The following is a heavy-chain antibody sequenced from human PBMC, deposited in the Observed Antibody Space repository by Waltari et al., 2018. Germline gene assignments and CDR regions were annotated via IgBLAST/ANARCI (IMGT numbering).Heavy chain of an antibody. CDR3: ARARGGHSPVMSTLEMDV. CDR2: IYTSGRP. V-gene: IGHV4-4*07. D-gene: IGHD2-15*01. CDR1: GGSISSYY. J-gene: IGHJ6*04. Sequence: QVQLQESGPGLVKPSETLSLTCTVSGGSISSYYWSWIRQPAGKGLEWIGRIYTSGRPNYNPPPKSRVTMSVDTSKNQFSLKLSSVTAADTAVYYCARARGGHSPVMSTLEMDVWGKGTTVTISS.